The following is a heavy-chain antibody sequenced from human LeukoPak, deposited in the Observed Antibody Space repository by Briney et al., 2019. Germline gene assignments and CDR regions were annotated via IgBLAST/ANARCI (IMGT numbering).Heavy chain of an antibody. CDR3: AKEGGYCSSTSWYPMYFDY. Sequence: GGSLRLSCAASGFTLSSYAMIWVRQAPGKGLEWVSAISGSGGSTYYADSVKGRFTISRDNSKNTLYLQMNSLRAEDTAVYYCAKEGGYCSSTSWYPMYFDYLGQGTLVTVSS. CDR1: GFTLSSYA. J-gene: IGHJ4*02. V-gene: IGHV3-23*01. CDR2: ISGSGGST. D-gene: IGHD2-2*01.